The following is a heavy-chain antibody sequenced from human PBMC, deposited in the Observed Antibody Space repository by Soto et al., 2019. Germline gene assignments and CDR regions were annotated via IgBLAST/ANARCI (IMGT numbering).Heavy chain of an antibody. J-gene: IGHJ5*02. CDR1: GGSIGSDY. CDR2: VYVRGSI. Sequence: SETLSLTCTVSGGSIGSDYWSWIRQPAGKGLEWIGRVYVRGSINHNPALKSRVTMSIEPSKNQISLKLSSVTAADTGVYYCASGHSSGWPTNWFDPWGPGTLVTVSS. CDR3: ASGHSSGWPTNWFDP. V-gene: IGHV4-4*07. D-gene: IGHD6-19*01.